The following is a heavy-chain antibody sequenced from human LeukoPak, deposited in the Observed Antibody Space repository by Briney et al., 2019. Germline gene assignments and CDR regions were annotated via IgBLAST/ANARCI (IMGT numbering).Heavy chain of an antibody. CDR2: ISYEGSKK. CDR3: ARDLLPDGTGTYMEY. D-gene: IGHD3-10*01. Sequence: GGSLRLSCAASGFTFNRYALHWVRQAPGKGLEWVAVISYEGSKKYYADSVKGRFTVSRDNSRNTLYLQMNSLKTEDTAVYYCARDLLPDGTGTYMEYWGQGTLVTVSS. V-gene: IGHV3-30-3*01. J-gene: IGHJ4*02. CDR1: GFTFNRYA.